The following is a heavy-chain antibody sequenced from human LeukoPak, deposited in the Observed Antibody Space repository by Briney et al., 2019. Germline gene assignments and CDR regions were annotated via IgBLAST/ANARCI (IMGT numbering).Heavy chain of an antibody. V-gene: IGHV4-34*01. D-gene: IGHD2-15*01. CDR3: ARGGLGYCSGGSCYVIRYYYGMDV. CDR2: INHSGST. CDR1: GGSFSGYY. J-gene: IGHJ6*02. Sequence: PSETLSLTCAVYGGSFSGYYWSWLRQPPGKGLEWIGEINHSGSTNYNPSLKSRVTISVDTSKNQFSLKLSSVTAADTAVYYCARGGLGYCSGGSCYVIRYYYGMDVWGQGTTVTVSS.